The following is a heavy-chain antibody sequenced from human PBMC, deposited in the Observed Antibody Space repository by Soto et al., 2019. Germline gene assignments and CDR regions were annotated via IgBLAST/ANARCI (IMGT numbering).Heavy chain of an antibody. CDR1: GYTFTSYD. D-gene: IGHD2-15*01. V-gene: IGHV1-18*01. CDR3: AREAVVVVAANYYYYYGMDV. J-gene: IGHJ6*02. CDR2: ISAYNGNT. Sequence: ASVKVSCKASGYTFTSYDINWVRQAPGQGLEWMGWISAYNGNTNYAQKLQGRVTMTTDTSTSTAYMELRSLRSDDTAVYYCAREAVVVVAANYYYYYGMDVWGQGTTVTVSS.